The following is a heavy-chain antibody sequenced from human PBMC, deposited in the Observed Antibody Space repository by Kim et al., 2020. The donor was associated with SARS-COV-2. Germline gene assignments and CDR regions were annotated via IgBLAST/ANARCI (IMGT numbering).Heavy chain of an antibody. Sequence: ASVKVSCKASGYTFTSYGISWVRQATGQGLEWMGWISAYNGNTNYAQKLQGRVTMTTDTSTSTAYMELRSLRSDVTAVYYCARDLGYNWYYLVVSPKNWFDPWGQGTLVSVSS. CDR2: ISAYNGNT. D-gene: IGHD1-7*01. CDR3: ARDLGYNWYYLVVSPKNWFDP. J-gene: IGHJ5*02. V-gene: IGHV1-18*01. CDR1: GYTFTSYG.